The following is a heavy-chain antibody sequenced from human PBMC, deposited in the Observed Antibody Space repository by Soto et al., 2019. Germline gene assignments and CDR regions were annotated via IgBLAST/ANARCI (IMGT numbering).Heavy chain of an antibody. V-gene: IGHV1-18*01. Sequence: GASVKVSCKASGYSFTSYGISWVRQAPGQGLEWMGWISAYNGNTKYAQKLQGRVTITRDTSASTAYMELSSLRSEDTAVYYCARGYGGPASWFDPWGQGTLVTVS. CDR3: ARGYGGPASWFDP. D-gene: IGHD3-10*01. CDR1: GYSFTSYG. CDR2: ISAYNGNT. J-gene: IGHJ5*02.